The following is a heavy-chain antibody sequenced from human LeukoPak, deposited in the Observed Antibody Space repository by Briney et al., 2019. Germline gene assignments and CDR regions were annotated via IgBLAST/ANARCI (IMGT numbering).Heavy chain of an antibody. Sequence: SVKVSCKASGGTFTTYSITWVRQAPGQGLEWMGRIIPFLGLANYAQNCQGRVTITADKSTNTAYMELSSLRSEDTAVYFCARDQSSSAYEYYYGLDVWGQGTTVTVSS. CDR2: IIPFLGLA. V-gene: IGHV1-69*04. CDR3: ARDQSSSAYEYYYGLDV. J-gene: IGHJ6*02. D-gene: IGHD2-2*01. CDR1: GGTFTTYS.